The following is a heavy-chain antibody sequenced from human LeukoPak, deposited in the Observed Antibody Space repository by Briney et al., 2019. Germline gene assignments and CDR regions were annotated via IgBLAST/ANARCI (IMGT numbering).Heavy chain of an antibody. V-gene: IGHV4-34*01. CDR2: INHSGST. D-gene: IGHD3-9*01. Sequence: GSLRLSCAASGFSMRNYVMNWVRQAPGKGLEWIGEINHSGSTNYNPSLKSRVTISVDTSKNQFSLKLSSVSAADTAIYYCARYGILSLEGAFDVWGQGAMVTVSS. CDR3: ARYGILSLEGAFDV. CDR1: GFSMRNYV. J-gene: IGHJ3*01.